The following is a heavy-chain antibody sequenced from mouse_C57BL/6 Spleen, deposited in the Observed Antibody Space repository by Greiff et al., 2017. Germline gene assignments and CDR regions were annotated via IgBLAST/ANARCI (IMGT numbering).Heavy chain of an antibody. V-gene: IGHV1-72*01. CDR1: GYTFTSYW. Sequence: QVQLKQPGAELVKPGASVKLSCKASGYTFTSYWMHWVKQRPGRGLEWIGRIDPNSGGTKYNEKFKSKATLTVDKPSSTAYMQLSSLTSEDSAVYYCARFPITTVVATPHAMDYWGQGTSVTVSS. CDR2: IDPNSGGT. CDR3: ARFPITTVVATPHAMDY. D-gene: IGHD1-1*01. J-gene: IGHJ4*01.